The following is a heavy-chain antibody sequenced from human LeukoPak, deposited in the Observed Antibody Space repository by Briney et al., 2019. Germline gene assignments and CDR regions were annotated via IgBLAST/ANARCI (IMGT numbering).Heavy chain of an antibody. V-gene: IGHV3-23*01. CDR3: AKQIAVAGTGDYFDY. D-gene: IGHD6-19*01. J-gene: IGHJ4*02. CDR1: GFTFSSYA. CDR2: ISGSGGST. Sequence: PGGSLRLSCGASGFTFSSYAMSWVREAPGKGLEWVSAISGSGGSTCYAESVKGRFTISRDNSKNTLYLQMNSLRAEDTAVYYCAKQIAVAGTGDYFDYWGQGTLVTVSS.